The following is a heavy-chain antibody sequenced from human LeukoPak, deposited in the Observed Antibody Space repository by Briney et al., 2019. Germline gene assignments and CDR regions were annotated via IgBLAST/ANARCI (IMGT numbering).Heavy chain of an antibody. D-gene: IGHD3-22*01. J-gene: IGHJ4*02. V-gene: IGHV3-23*01. Sequence: PGGSLRLSCAASGFTFSSYAMSWVRQAPGKGLEWVSTISGSGGSIYYADSVKGRFTISRDNSENTLSLQMNSLRAEDTAVYFCAKRGYYYDSSGYYYFDYWGQGTLVTVSS. CDR3: AKRGYYYDSSGYYYFDY. CDR2: ISGSGGSI. CDR1: GFTFSSYA.